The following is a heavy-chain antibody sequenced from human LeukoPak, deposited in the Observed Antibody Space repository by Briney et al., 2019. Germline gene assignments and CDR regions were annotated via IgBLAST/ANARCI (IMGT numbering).Heavy chain of an antibody. CDR3: TRHQTNFYGSGAPFDP. D-gene: IGHD3-10*01. CDR2: LYHSGNS. Sequence: PSETLSLTCSVSGGSVTTTYYWSWIRQPPGGGLEWIASLYHSGNSNYNPSLKSRVTMSVDTSKNQFSLQLTSMTAADPAIYYCTRHQTNFYGSGAPFDPWGQGTLVTVSS. J-gene: IGHJ5*02. V-gene: IGHV4-39*01. CDR1: GGSVTTTYY.